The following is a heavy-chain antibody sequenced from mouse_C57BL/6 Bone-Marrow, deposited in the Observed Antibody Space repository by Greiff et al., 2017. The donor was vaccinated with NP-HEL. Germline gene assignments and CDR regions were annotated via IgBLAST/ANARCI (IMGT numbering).Heavy chain of an antibody. Sequence: QAPLQQPLSAPFTPFASVNFSCKASGYTFTSYWMHWVKQRPGQGLEWIGMIHPNSGSTNYNEKFKSKATLTVDKSSSTAYMQLSSLTSEDSAVYYCAREGYYDYWGQGTTLTVSS. CDR2: IHPNSGST. J-gene: IGHJ2*01. CDR1: GYTFTSYW. D-gene: IGHD2-3*01. CDR3: AREGYYDY. V-gene: IGHV1-64*01.